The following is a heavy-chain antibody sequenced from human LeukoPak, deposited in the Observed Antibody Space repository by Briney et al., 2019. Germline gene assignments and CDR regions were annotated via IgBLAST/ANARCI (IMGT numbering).Heavy chain of an antibody. CDR3: ATSRSGYWFDP. Sequence: ASVKVSCKASGYTFTSYYMHWVRQAPGQGLEWMGIINPSGGSTSYAQKFQGRVTMTRDMSTSTVYMELSSLRSEDTAVYYCATSRSGYWFDPWGQGTLVTVSS. CDR1: GYTFTSYY. CDR2: INPSGGST. V-gene: IGHV1-46*01. J-gene: IGHJ5*02. D-gene: IGHD3-22*01.